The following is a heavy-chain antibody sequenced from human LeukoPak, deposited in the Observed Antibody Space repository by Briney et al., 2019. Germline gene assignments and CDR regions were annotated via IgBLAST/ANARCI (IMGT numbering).Heavy chain of an antibody. CDR3: ARGSELSYDFWSGYHGPY. CDR1: GGTFSSYA. V-gene: IGHV1-69*13. Sequence: SVTVSCKASGGTFSSYAISWVRQAPGQGLEWMGGIIPIFGTANYAQKFQGRVTITADESTSTAYMELSSLRSEDTAVYYCARGSELSYDFWSGYHGPYWGQGTLVTVSS. CDR2: IIPIFGTA. D-gene: IGHD3-3*01. J-gene: IGHJ4*02.